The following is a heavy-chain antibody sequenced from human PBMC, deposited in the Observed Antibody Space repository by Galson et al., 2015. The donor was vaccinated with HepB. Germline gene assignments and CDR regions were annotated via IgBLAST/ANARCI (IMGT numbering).Heavy chain of an antibody. CDR3: AKVVVVAATGVWFDP. CDR2: ISAYNGNT. CDR1: GYTFTSYG. D-gene: IGHD2-15*01. Sequence: SVKVSCKASGYTFTSYGISWVRQAPGQGLEWMGWISAYNGNTNYAQKLQGRVTMTTDTSTSTAYMELRSLRSDDTAVYYCAKVVVVAATGVWFDPWGQGTLVTVSS. J-gene: IGHJ5*02. V-gene: IGHV1-18*04.